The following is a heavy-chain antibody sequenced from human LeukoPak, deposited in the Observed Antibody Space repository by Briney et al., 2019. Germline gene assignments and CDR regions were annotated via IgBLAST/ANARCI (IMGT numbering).Heavy chain of an antibody. V-gene: IGHV4-38-2*02. CDR3: ARDGDFYYFDY. Sequence: SETLSLTCTVSGYSISSGNYWGWIRHPPGKGPEWIGSIYHSGSTYYNPSLKSRVSISVDTSKNQFSLRLSSVTAADTAVYYCARDGDFYYFDYWGQGTLVTVSS. CDR2: IYHSGST. J-gene: IGHJ4*02. CDR1: GYSISSGNY.